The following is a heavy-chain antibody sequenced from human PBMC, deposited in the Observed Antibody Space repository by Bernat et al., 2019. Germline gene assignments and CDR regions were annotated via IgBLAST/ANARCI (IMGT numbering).Heavy chain of an antibody. CDR3: ARGLFTMVRGAHPGWFDP. J-gene: IGHJ5*02. CDR1: GYTFTSYY. V-gene: IGHV1-46*03. Sequence: QVQLVQSGAEVKKPGASVKVSCKASGYTFTSYYMHWVRQAPGQGLEWMGIINPSGGSTSYAQKSQGRVTMTRDTSTSTVYMELSSLRSEDTAVYYCARGLFTMVRGAHPGWFDPWGQGTLVTVSS. CDR2: INPSGGST. D-gene: IGHD3-10*01.